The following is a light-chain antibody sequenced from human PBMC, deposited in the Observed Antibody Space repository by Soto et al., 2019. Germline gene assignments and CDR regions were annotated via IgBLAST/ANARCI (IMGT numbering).Light chain of an antibody. V-gene: IGLV2-14*03. CDR1: SSDVGFSNY. J-gene: IGLJ1*01. CDR3: SSFTSSDTDV. Sequence: QSVLTQPASVSGSPGQSITISCTGTSSDVGFSNYIFWYQQHPGKAPKLIISDVSNRPSGVSNRFSGSKPANTASLTISGLQAEDEADYYCSSFTSSDTDVFGSGTKVTVL. CDR2: DVS.